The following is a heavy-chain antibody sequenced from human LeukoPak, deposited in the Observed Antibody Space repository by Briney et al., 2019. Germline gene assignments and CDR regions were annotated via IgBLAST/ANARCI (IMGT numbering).Heavy chain of an antibody. CDR1: GGSISSYY. CDR3: ARGVGQYIDY. Sequence: SETLSLTCTVSGGSISSYYWSWIRQPPGKGLEWIGYIYYSGSTYYNPSLKSRVTISVDTSKNQFSLKLSSVTAADTAVYYCARGVGQYIDYWGQGTLVTVSS. J-gene: IGHJ4*02. D-gene: IGHD1-26*01. CDR2: IYYSGST. V-gene: IGHV4-59*06.